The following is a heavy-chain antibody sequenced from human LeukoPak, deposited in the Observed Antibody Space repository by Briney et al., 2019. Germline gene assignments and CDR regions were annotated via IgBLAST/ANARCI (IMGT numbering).Heavy chain of an antibody. D-gene: IGHD2-15*01. J-gene: IGHJ4*02. V-gene: IGHV4-39*01. CDR1: GGSVSSSPSY. Sequence: SETLSLTCTVSGGSVSSSPSYWDWIRQPPGKGLEWIGTFSYSGYTHYNPSLRGRVTMSLDTSKNQLSLRLTSVTAADTAIFYCARRSFPLYFDSWGQGTLVTVSS. CDR3: ARRSFPLYFDS. CDR2: FSYSGYT.